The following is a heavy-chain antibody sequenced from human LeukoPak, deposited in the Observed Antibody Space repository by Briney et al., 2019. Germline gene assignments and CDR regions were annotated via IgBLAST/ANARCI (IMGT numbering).Heavy chain of an antibody. CDR2: ISNRGGGT. J-gene: IGHJ4*02. CDR3: TKGQGANSGYFYFDY. CDR1: GFTFSSYA. Sequence: GGSLRLSCAASGFTFSSYAMRWVRQIPGKGLEWVSAISNRGGGTYYADSVKGRFTISRDNSIDTVYLHMNSLRAEDTAIYYCTKGQGANSGYFYFDYWGQGTLVTVSS. V-gene: IGHV3-23*01. D-gene: IGHD3-22*01.